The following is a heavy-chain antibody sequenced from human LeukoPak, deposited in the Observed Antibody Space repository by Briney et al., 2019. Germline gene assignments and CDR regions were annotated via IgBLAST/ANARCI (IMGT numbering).Heavy chain of an antibody. V-gene: IGHV1-46*01. D-gene: IGHD2-21*02. J-gene: IGHJ4*02. Sequence: ASVKVSCKASGYTFTSYYMHWVRQAPGQGLEWMGIINPSGGSTSYAQKFQGRVTMTRDMSTSTVYMELSSLRSEDTAVYYCARDPIGDWSFVYWGQGTLVAVSS. CDR3: ARDPIGDWSFVY. CDR1: GYTFTSYY. CDR2: INPSGGST.